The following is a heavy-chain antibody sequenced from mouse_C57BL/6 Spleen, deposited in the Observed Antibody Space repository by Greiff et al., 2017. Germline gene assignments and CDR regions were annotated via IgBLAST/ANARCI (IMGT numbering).Heavy chain of an antibody. CDR2: IDPSDSYT. CDR1: GYTFTSYW. D-gene: IGHD1-1*01. CDR3: ARKGFITTEFAY. V-gene: IGHV1-69*01. Sequence: QVQLQQPGAELVLPGASVKLSCKASGYTFTSYWMHWVKQRPGQGLEWIGEIDPSDSYTNYNQKFKGKSTLTVDKSSSTAYMQLSSLTSEDSAVYYCARKGFITTEFAYWGQGTLVTVSA. J-gene: IGHJ3*01.